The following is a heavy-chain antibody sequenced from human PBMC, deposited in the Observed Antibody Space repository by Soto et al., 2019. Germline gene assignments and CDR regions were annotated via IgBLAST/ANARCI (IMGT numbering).Heavy chain of an antibody. CDR1: GDTFSSYA. D-gene: IGHD2-2*01. CDR3: ARDLCSSTSCYLSYYGMDV. V-gene: IGHV1-69*13. J-gene: IGHJ6*02. Sequence: ASVNVSCKASGDTFSSYAISWVRQAPGQGLEWMGGIIPIFGTANYAQKFQGRVTITADESTSTAYMELSSLRSEDTAVYYCARDLCSSTSCYLSYYGMDVWGQGTTVTVSS. CDR2: IIPIFGTA.